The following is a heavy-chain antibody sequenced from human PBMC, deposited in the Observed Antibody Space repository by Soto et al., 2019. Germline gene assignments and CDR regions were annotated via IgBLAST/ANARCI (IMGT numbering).Heavy chain of an antibody. V-gene: IGHV1-18*01. CDR3: AREGPRPYYSYGMDV. Sequence: ASVKVSCKSSGYTFSMSGISWVRQAPGQGLEWMGWISGYNGNTNYEQKFQDRVTMTTDTSTNTAYMELRSRRSDDTAVYYCAREGPRPYYSYGMDVWGQGTTVPAP. J-gene: IGHJ6*02. CDR1: GYTFSMSG. CDR2: ISGYNGNT.